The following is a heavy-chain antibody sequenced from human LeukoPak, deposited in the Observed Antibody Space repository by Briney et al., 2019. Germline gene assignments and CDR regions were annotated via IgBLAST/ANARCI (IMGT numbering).Heavy chain of an antibody. Sequence: ASVKVSCKASGYTFTSYGISWVRQAPGQGLEWMGWISAYNGNTNYAQKLQGRVTMTTDTSTRTAYMELRSLRSDDTAVYYCARVSRSMVSYYYYGMDVWGQGTTVTVSS. CDR2: ISAYNGNT. CDR3: ARVSRSMVSYYYYGMDV. V-gene: IGHV1-18*01. J-gene: IGHJ6*02. D-gene: IGHD3-10*01. CDR1: GYTFTSYG.